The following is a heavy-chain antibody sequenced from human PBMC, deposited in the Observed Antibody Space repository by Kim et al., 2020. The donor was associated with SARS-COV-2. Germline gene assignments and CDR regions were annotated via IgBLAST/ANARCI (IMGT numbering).Heavy chain of an antibody. J-gene: IGHJ4*02. D-gene: IGHD3-10*01. Sequence: SETLSLTCTVSGGSISSGGYYWSWIRQHPGKGLEWIGYIYYSGSTYYNPSLKSRVTISVDTSKNQFSLKLSSVTAADTAVYYCARLNYGSGSYLHDWGQGTLVTVSS. CDR2: IYYSGST. CDR3: ARLNYGSGSYLHD. CDR1: GGSISSGGYY. V-gene: IGHV4-31*03.